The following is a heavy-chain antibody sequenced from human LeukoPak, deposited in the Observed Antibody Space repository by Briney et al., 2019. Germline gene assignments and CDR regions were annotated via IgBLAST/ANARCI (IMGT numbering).Heavy chain of an antibody. CDR3: ARAWDYYDSSGQGWFDP. Sequence: SVKLSCKASGGTFSSYAISWVRQAPGQGLEWMGRIIPIFGTANYAQKFQGRVTITTDESKSTAHMELSSLRSGDAAVYYCARAWDYYDSSGQGWFDPWGQGTLVTVSS. V-gene: IGHV1-69*05. CDR2: IIPIFGTA. D-gene: IGHD3-22*01. J-gene: IGHJ5*02. CDR1: GGTFSSYA.